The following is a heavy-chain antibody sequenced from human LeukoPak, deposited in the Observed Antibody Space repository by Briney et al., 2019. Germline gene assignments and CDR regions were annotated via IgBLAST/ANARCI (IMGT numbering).Heavy chain of an antibody. V-gene: IGHV3-53*05. J-gene: IGHJ4*02. Sequence: GGSLRLSCAASGFTVSSNYMSWVRQAPGKGLEWVSVIYSGGSTYYADSVKGRFTISRDNSKNTLYLQMNSLRAEDTAVYYCAKRWIVGATSYFDYWGRGTLVTVSS. CDR2: IYSGGST. CDR3: AKRWIVGATSYFDY. D-gene: IGHD1-26*01. CDR1: GFTVSSNY.